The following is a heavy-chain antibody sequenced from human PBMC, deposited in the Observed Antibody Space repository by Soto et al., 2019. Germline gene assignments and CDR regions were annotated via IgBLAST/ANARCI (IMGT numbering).Heavy chain of an antibody. CDR3: ASEEGTVTYDY. Sequence: QGHLVQSGAEVRKPGSSVKVSCQASGGTSSTYTITWVRQAPGQGIEWMGRIIAVLGITNYAQSFQRRVTITADKTTSTAYMELCSLRSEDTAVYYCASEEGTVTYDYWGQGTLVTVSS. CDR1: GGTSSTYT. D-gene: IGHD4-17*01. J-gene: IGHJ4*02. CDR2: IIAVLGIT. V-gene: IGHV1-69*02.